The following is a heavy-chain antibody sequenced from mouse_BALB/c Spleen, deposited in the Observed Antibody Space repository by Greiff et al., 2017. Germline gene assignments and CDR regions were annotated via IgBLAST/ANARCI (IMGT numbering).Heavy chain of an antibody. J-gene: IGHJ4*01. Sequence: EVQLQQSGAELVKPGASVKLSCTASGFNIKDTYMHWVKQRPEQGLEWIGRIDPANGNTKYDPKFQGKATITADTSSNTAYLQLSSLTSEDTAVYYCARRSITKAMDYWGQGTSVTVSS. CDR1: GFNIKDTY. D-gene: IGHD1-2*01. V-gene: IGHV14-3*02. CDR2: IDPANGNT. CDR3: ARRSITKAMDY.